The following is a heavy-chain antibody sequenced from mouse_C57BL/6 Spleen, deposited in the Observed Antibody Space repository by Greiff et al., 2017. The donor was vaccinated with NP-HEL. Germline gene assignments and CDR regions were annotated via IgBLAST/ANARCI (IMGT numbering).Heavy chain of an antibody. CDR1: GFTFSDYG. J-gene: IGHJ2*01. V-gene: IGHV5-17*01. CDR2: ISSGSSTI. CDR3: ARGEYDYGPFDY. D-gene: IGHD2-4*01. Sequence: EVHLVESGGGLVKPGGSLKLSCAASGFTFSDYGMHWVRQAPEKGLEWVAYISSGSSTIYYADTVKGRFTISRDNAKNTLFLQMTRLRSEDTAMYYCARGEYDYGPFDYWGQGTTLTVSS.